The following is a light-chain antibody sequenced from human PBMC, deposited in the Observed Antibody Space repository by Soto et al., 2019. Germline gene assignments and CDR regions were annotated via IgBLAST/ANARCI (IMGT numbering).Light chain of an antibody. Sequence: EIVLTKSPGTLSLSPGERATLSCRASQTVSSIYLAWYQQKPGQAPRLVIYAASSRATGIPYRFSGSGSGTDFTLTISRVAPEDCAVYYCQQYSRSSHKMYSFCQGTQLESK. CDR2: AAS. J-gene: IGKJ2*03. CDR3: QQYSRSSHKMYS. V-gene: IGKV3-20*01. CDR1: QTVSSIY.